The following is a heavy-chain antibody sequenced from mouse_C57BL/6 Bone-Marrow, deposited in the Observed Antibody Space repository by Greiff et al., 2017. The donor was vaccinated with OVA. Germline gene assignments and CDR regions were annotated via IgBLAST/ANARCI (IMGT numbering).Heavy chain of an antibody. J-gene: IGHJ3*01. CDR2: INPSNGGT. V-gene: IGHV1-53*01. CDR3: ARWNYGRAWFAY. D-gene: IGHD1-1*01. Sequence: QVQLQQSGTELVKPGASVKLSCKASGYTFTSYWMHWVKQRPGQGLEWIGNINPSNGGTNYNEKFKSKATLTVDKSSSTAYMQLSSLTSEDSAVYYCARWNYGRAWFAYWGQGTLVTVSA. CDR1: GYTFTSYW.